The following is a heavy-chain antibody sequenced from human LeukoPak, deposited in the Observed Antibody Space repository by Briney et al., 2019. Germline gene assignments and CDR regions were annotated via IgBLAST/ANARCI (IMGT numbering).Heavy chain of an antibody. Sequence: GGSLRLSCEVSGLIFSTYWMTWVRQAPGKGLEWVATITRDGNEKYYVDSVKGRFTISRDNAKDSLCLQMNSLRAEDTAVYYCARQHCSGGDCYFFDWGQGTLVTVSS. V-gene: IGHV3-7*03. D-gene: IGHD2-15*01. CDR3: ARQHCSGGDCYFFD. CDR1: GLIFSTYW. CDR2: ITRDGNEK. J-gene: IGHJ4*02.